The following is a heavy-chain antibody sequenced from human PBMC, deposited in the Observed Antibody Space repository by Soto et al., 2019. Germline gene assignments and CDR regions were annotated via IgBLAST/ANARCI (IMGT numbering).Heavy chain of an antibody. Sequence: PGGSLRLSCAASGFTLWNYALSWVRQAPGKGLVWVSRTNSDGSSTSYADSLKGRFTISRDNAKNTLYLQMNSLRAEDTAVYYCARVPPYYYDSSGYYPFAFDIWGQGTMVTISS. CDR1: GFTLWNYA. J-gene: IGHJ3*02. CDR2: TNSDGSST. D-gene: IGHD3-22*01. V-gene: IGHV3-74*01. CDR3: ARVPPYYYDSSGYYPFAFDI.